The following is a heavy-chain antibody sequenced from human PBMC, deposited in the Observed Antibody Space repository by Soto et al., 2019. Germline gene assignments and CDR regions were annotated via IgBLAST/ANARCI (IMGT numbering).Heavy chain of an antibody. J-gene: IGHJ3*02. V-gene: IGHV4-39*01. D-gene: IGHD6-19*01. Sequence: QLQLQESGPGLVKPSETLSLTCTVSGGSISSSSYYWGWIRQPPGKGLEWIGSIYYSGSTYYNPSLKSRVTISVDTSKDQFSLKLSSVTAADTAVYYCARHPLSWYSSGWEVAFDIWGQGTMVTVSS. CDR3: ARHPLSWYSSGWEVAFDI. CDR1: GGSISSSSYY. CDR2: IYYSGST.